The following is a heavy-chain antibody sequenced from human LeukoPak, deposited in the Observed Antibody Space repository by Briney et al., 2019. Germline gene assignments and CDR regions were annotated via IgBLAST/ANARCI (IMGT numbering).Heavy chain of an antibody. Sequence: SVKVSCKASGGTFSSYAISWVRQAPGQGLEWMGGIIPIFGTANYAQKFQGRVTITADESTSTAYMELSSLRSEGTAVYYCARDLGSTSFRGPHWFDPWGQGTLVTVSS. D-gene: IGHD2-2*01. CDR2: IIPIFGTA. CDR3: ARDLGSTSFRGPHWFDP. CDR1: GGTFSSYA. J-gene: IGHJ5*02. V-gene: IGHV1-69*13.